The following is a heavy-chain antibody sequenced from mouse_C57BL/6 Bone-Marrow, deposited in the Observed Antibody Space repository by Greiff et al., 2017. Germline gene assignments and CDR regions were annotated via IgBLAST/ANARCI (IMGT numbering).Heavy chain of an antibody. CDR2: IYPSDSET. D-gene: IGHD2-12*01. J-gene: IGHJ2*01. CDR3: ARTYSYYFDY. V-gene: IGHV1-61*01. CDR1: GYTFTSYW. Sequence: QVQLQQPGAELVRPGSSVKLSCKASGYTFTSYWMDWVKQRPGQGLEWIGNIYPSDSETHYNQKFKDKATLTVDKSSSTAYMQLSSLTSEDSAVCYCARTYSYYFDYWGQGTTLTVSS.